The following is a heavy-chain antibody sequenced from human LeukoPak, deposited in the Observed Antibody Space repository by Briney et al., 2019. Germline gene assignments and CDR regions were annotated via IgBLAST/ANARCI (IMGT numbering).Heavy chain of an antibody. CDR3: ARAAPGEWEPPPPEPRQFDY. D-gene: IGHD1-26*01. CDR1: GYTFTSYG. Sequence: ASVKVSCKASGYTFTSYGISWVRQAPGQGLEWMGWISAYSGNTNYAQKLQGRVTMTRDTSISTAYMELSRLRSDDTAVYYCARAAPGEWEPPPPEPRQFDYWGQGTLVTVSS. J-gene: IGHJ4*02. CDR2: ISAYSGNT. V-gene: IGHV1-18*01.